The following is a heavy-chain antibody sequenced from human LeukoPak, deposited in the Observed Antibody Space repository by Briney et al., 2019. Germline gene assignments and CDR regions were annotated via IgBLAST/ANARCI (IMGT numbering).Heavy chain of an antibody. V-gene: IGHV4-31*11. J-gene: IGHJ5*02. CDR3: AREDLRSSFDP. CDR2: IYYSGST. Sequence: SETLSLTCAVYGGSFSGYYWSWIRQHPGKGLEWIGYIYYSGSTYYNPSLKSRVTISVDTSKNQFSLKLSSVTAADTAVYYCAREDLRSSFDPWGQGTLVTVSS. CDR1: GGSFSGYY. D-gene: IGHD6-6*01.